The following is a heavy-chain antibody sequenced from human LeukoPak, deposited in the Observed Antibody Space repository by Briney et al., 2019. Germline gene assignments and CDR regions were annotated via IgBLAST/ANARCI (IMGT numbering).Heavy chain of an antibody. Sequence: GASVTVSFTASGYTFTSYGISWVRQAPGQGLEWMGWISAYNGNTNYAQKLQGRVTMTTDTSTSTAYMELRSLRSDDTAVYYCARVTPRVAYYYYYGMDVWGQGTTVTVSS. CDR1: GYTFTSYG. CDR2: ISAYNGNT. D-gene: IGHD2-15*01. CDR3: ARVTPRVAYYYYYGMDV. J-gene: IGHJ6*02. V-gene: IGHV1-18*01.